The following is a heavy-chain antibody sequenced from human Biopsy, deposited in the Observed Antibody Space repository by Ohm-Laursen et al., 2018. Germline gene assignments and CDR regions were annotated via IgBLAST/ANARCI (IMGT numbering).Heavy chain of an antibody. J-gene: IGHJ6*02. Sequence: SETLSLTCTVSGGSISSDYWSWNRQTPGKGLERIGYVYYSGTTNYNPSLKSRVTISVDTSKTQFPLRLNSVTAADTAVYDCSRATNSTGWPYYFFYGMDVWGQGTTVTVSS. V-gene: IGHV4-59*01. CDR1: GGSISSDY. CDR3: SRATNSTGWPYYFFYGMDV. D-gene: IGHD2/OR15-2a*01. CDR2: VYYSGTT.